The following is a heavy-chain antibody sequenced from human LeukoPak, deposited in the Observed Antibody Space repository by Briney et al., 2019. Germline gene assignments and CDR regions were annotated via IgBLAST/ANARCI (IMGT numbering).Heavy chain of an antibody. V-gene: IGHV3-23*01. J-gene: IGHJ4*02. Sequence: GGSLRLSCTASGFTFSNYGMSWVRQAPGKGLEWVSVISGSGGSTYYADSVKGRFTISRDNSKNALYLQMNSLRAEDTAVYYCAKTQSYGANDYWGQGTLVTVSS. D-gene: IGHD4-17*01. CDR2: ISGSGGST. CDR3: AKTQSYGANDY. CDR1: GFTFSNYG.